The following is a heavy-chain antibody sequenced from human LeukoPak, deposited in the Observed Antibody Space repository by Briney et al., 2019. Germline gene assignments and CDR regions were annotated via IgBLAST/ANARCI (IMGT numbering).Heavy chain of an antibody. Sequence: GGSLRLSCAASGFTFSDYYMSWIRQAPGKGLEWVSYISSSGSTIYYADSVKGRFTISRGNAKNSLYLQMNSLRAEGTAVYYCARDAVRYDSSGYYYYWGQGTLVTVSS. CDR3: ARDAVRYDSSGYYYY. CDR2: ISSSGSTI. V-gene: IGHV3-11*04. CDR1: GFTFSDYY. D-gene: IGHD3-22*01. J-gene: IGHJ4*02.